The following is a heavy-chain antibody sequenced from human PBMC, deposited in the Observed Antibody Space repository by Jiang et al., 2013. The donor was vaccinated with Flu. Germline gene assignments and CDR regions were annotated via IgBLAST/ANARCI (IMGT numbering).Heavy chain of an antibody. V-gene: IGHV6-1*01. CDR1: GDSVSSNSAA. J-gene: IGHJ4*02. Sequence: GDSVSSNSAAWNWIRQSPSRGLEWLGRTYYRSKWYNDYAVSVKSRITINPDTSKNQFSLQLNSVTPEDTAVYYCARDDPGHCSGGSCLGYYFDYWGQGTLVTVSS. CDR3: ARDDPGHCSGGSCLGYYFDY. D-gene: IGHD2-15*01. CDR2: TYYRSKWYN.